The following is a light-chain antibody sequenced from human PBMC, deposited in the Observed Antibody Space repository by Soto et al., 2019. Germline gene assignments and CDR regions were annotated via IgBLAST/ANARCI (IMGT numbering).Light chain of an antibody. CDR2: RNN. CDR1: SSNIGSNY. V-gene: IGLV1-47*01. Sequence: QSVLTQPPSASGTPGQRVTISCSGSSSNIGSNYVYWYQQLPGTAPKLLIYRNNQRPSGVPDRFSGSKSGTSASLAISGLRSEDEADYYCSACDDSLSGWVFGGGPKLTVL. CDR3: SACDDSLSGWV. J-gene: IGLJ3*02.